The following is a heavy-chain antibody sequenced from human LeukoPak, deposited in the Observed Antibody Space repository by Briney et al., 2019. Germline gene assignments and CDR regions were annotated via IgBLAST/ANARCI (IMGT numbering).Heavy chain of an antibody. CDR1: GGPVSSGTKY. Sequence: SQTLSLTCTVSGGPVSSGTKYWSWIRQPAGRELEWIGRIYASGSTNYNPSLKSRVTISVDTSKNQFSLKLSSVTAADTAVYYCARGEYCTSTSCHFDPWGRGTLVTVSS. J-gene: IGHJ5*02. CDR3: ARGEYCTSTSCHFDP. V-gene: IGHV4-61*02. D-gene: IGHD2-2*01. CDR2: IYASGST.